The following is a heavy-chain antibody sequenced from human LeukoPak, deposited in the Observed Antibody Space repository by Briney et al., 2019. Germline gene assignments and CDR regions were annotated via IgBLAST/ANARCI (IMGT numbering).Heavy chain of an antibody. CDR1: GFTFSSYG. CDR3: AKEGYCSSTSCYPYDAFDI. CDR2: ISGSGGST. J-gene: IGHJ3*02. D-gene: IGHD2-2*01. V-gene: IGHV3-23*01. Sequence: GGSLRLSCAASGFTFSSYGMHWVRQAPGKGLEWVSAISGSGGSTYYADSVKGRFTISRDNSKNTLYLQMNSLRAEDTAVYYCAKEGYCSSTSCYPYDAFDIWGQGTMVTVSS.